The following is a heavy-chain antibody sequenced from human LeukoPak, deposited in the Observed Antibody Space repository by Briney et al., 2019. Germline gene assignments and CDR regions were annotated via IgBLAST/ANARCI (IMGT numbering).Heavy chain of an antibody. V-gene: IGHV3-30-3*02. CDR2: ISHDGNNK. CDR3: AKYDYYGSGSRFDY. Sequence: GGSLRLSCAASGFTFSSYALHWVRQAPGKGLEWVALISHDGNNKDYADSVKGRFTISRDNSKNTLYLQMNSLRAEDTAVYYCAKYDYYGSGSRFDYWGQGTLVTVSS. J-gene: IGHJ4*02. D-gene: IGHD3-10*01. CDR1: GFTFSSYA.